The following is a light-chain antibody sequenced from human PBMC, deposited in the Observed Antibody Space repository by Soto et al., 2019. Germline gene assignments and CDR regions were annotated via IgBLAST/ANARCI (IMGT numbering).Light chain of an antibody. V-gene: IGKV1-5*03. Sequence: DIQMTQSPCTLSASVGDRVTITCRASQSISSWLAWYQQKPGKAPKLLIYTASNLESGVPSRFSGSGSGTEFTLTISSLQPDDFATYYCQQYNSYSYTFGQGTKVDI. CDR2: TAS. CDR3: QQYNSYSYT. J-gene: IGKJ2*01. CDR1: QSISSW.